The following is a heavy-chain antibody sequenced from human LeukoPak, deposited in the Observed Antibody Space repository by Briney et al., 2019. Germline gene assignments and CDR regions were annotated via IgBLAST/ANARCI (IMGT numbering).Heavy chain of an antibody. CDR3: ARGTKNGGETG. D-gene: IGHD4-23*01. V-gene: IGHV1-18*01. Sequence: ASMKVSCKASGYTFTTYGISWVRQAPGQGLEWMGWISAYNGNTNYAQKFQGRVTMTTDTSTSTVHMELRSLRSDDTAVYYCARGTKNGGETGWGQGTLVTVSS. J-gene: IGHJ4*02. CDR2: ISAYNGNT. CDR1: GYTFTTYG.